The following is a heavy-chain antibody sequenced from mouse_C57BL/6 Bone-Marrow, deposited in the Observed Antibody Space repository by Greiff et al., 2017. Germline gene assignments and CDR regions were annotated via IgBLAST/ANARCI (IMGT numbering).Heavy chain of an antibody. CDR2: INPSTGGT. CDR1: GYSFTGYY. CDR3: VRGRDGNYGGYFDY. J-gene: IGHJ2*01. V-gene: IGHV1-42*01. Sequence: VQLQQSGPELVKPGASVKISCKASGYSFTGYYMNWVKQSPEKSLEWIGEINPSTGGTTYNQKFKAKATLTVDKSSSTAYMQLKSLTCEDSAVDYCVRGRDGNYGGYFDYWGQGTTLTVSS. D-gene: IGHD2-1*01.